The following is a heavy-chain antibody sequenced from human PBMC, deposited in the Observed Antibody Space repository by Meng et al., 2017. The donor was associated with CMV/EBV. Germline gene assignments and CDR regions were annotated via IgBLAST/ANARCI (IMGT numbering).Heavy chain of an antibody. V-gene: IGHV4-59*01. CDR1: GGSINTYY. J-gene: IGHJ4*02. D-gene: IGHD6-6*01. CDR2: VYYNGST. Sequence: SETLSLTCTVSGGSINTYYWNWIRQPPGKGLEWIGYVYYNGSTNYSPSLKSRVTISVDTSKNQFSLKLSSVTAADTAVYFCARVPRIAARRGYFDYWGQGTLVTVSS. CDR3: ARVPRIAARRGYFDY.